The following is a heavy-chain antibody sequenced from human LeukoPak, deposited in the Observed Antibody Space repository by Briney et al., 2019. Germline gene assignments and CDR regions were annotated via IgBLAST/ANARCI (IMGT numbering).Heavy chain of an antibody. V-gene: IGHV3-7*03. CDR2: IKEDGSEK. J-gene: IGHJ6*02. CDR1: GFAFSGYW. CDR3: ARRNAMDV. Sequence: PGGSLRLSCAASGFAFSGYWMSWVRQAPGKGLEWVANIKEDGSEKYYVDSMKGRFTISRDNAKNSLYLQMNSLRAEDTAVYYCARRNAMDVWGQGTTVIVFS.